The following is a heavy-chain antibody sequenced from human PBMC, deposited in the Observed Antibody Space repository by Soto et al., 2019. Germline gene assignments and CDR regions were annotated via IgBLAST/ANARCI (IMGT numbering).Heavy chain of an antibody. J-gene: IGHJ5*02. V-gene: IGHV4-30-4*01. CDR2: IYYSGST. CDR1: GGSISSGDYY. CDR3: ARDLSPSYYYDSSGPTGWFDP. D-gene: IGHD3-22*01. Sequence: QVQLQESGPGLVKPSQTLSLTCTVSGGSISSGDYYWSWIRQPPGKGLEWIGYIYYSGSTYYNPSLNSRVTISVDTSKNQFSLKLSSVTAADTAVYYCARDLSPSYYYDSSGPTGWFDPWGQGTLVTVSS.